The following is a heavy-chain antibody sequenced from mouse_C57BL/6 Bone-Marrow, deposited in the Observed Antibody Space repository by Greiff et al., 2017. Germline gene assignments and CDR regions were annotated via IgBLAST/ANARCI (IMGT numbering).Heavy chain of an antibody. CDR1: GYAFPNYL. J-gene: IGHJ2*01. V-gene: IGHV1-54*01. D-gene: IGHD2-5*01. Sequence: VQLQQSGAELVRPGTSVKVSCKASGYAFPNYLIEWVKPRRGQGLEWIGVINPGSGGTNYNEMFKGKATLTADKSSSTAYMQLSSLTSEDSSVYFCARGDYYSNYPYYFDYWGQGTTLTVSS. CDR3: ARGDYYSNYPYYFDY. CDR2: INPGSGGT.